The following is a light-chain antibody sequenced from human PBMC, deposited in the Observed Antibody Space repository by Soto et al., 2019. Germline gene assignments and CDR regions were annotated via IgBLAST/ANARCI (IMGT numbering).Light chain of an antibody. CDR2: EGS. J-gene: IGLJ2*01. CDR3: CSYAGSNTLV. Sequence: QSALTQPASVSGSPGQSITISCTGTSSDVGTYNLVSWYQHHPGKAPKLMIYEGSKRPSGVSNRFSGSTSGNTASLTISGLQTEDEADYYCCSYAGSNTLVFGGGTKVTVL. V-gene: IGLV2-23*01. CDR1: SSDVGTYNL.